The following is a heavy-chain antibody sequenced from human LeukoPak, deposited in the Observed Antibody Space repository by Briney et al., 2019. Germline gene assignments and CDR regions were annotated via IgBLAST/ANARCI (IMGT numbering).Heavy chain of an antibody. CDR2: ISGSGGST. V-gene: IGHV3-23*01. J-gene: IGHJ3*02. Sequence: AGGSLRLSCAASGFTFSSYAMSWVRQAPGKGLEWVSAISGSGGSTYYADSVKGRFTISRDNSKNTLYLQMNSLRAEDTAVYYCARGFELAPYYGDYDNAFDIWGQGTMVTVSS. CDR3: ARGFELAPYYGDYDNAFDI. D-gene: IGHD4-17*01. CDR1: GFTFSSYA.